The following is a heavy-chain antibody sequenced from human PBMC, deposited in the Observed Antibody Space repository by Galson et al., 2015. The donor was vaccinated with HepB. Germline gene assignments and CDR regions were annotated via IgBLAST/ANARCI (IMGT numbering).Heavy chain of an antibody. Sequence: SLRLSCAASGFTFSSYGMHWVRQAPGKGLEWVAVTSYDGSNKYYADSVKGRFTISRDNSKNTLYLQMNSLRAEDTAVYYCAKDGSSWYTLDYWGQGTLVTVSS. CDR2: TSYDGSNK. D-gene: IGHD6-13*01. CDR1: GFTFSSYG. J-gene: IGHJ4*02. CDR3: AKDGSSWYTLDY. V-gene: IGHV3-30*18.